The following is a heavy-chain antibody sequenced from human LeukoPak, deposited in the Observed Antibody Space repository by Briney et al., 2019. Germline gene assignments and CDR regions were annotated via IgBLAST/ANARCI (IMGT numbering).Heavy chain of an antibody. CDR1: GFTFTSYA. J-gene: IGHJ6*04. CDR3: AKDRGGGSGSYSYGMDV. Sequence: HPGGSLRLSCAASGFTFTSYAMSSVRQAPGHGLESVSAISGSGGSTYYADSLKGRFTISRDNSKNTLYLQMNSLRAEDTAVYYCAKDRGGGSGSYSYGMDVWGKGTTVTVSS. D-gene: IGHD3-10*01. V-gene: IGHV3-23*01. CDR2: ISGSGGST.